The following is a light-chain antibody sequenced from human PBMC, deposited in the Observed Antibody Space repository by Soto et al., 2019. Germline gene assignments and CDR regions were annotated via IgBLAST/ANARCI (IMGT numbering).Light chain of an antibody. CDR2: VAS. CDR1: QNIDNS. J-gene: IGKJ3*01. CDR3: QQSYTTPFT. Sequence: DIQMTQSPSSLSASVGDRVTITCRASQNIDNSLNWYQQKPGKATRLLIYVASSLQSGVPSRFSGSGSGTEFTLTISSLQPEDFASYSCQQSYTTPFTFGPGTKVHV. V-gene: IGKV1-39*01.